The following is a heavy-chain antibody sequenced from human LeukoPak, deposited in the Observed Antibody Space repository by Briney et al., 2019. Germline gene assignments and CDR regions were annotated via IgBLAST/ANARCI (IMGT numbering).Heavy chain of an antibody. CDR1: GFTFDDYA. D-gene: IGHD6-13*01. V-gene: IGHV3-43*02. CDR3: ARVPSSSWYYFDY. CDR2: ISGDGGST. Sequence: GGSLRLSCAASGFTFDDYAMHWVRQAPGKGLEWVSLISGDGGSTYYADSVKGRFTISRDNAKNSLYLQMNSLRAEDTAVYYCARVPSSSWYYFDYWGQGTLVTVSS. J-gene: IGHJ4*02.